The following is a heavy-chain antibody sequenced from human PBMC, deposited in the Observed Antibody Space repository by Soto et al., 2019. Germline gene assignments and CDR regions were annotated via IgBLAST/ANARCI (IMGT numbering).Heavy chain of an antibody. D-gene: IGHD3-3*01. CDR3: ARGVAVFGPVSRVWFDS. J-gene: IGHJ5*01. V-gene: IGHV4-30-4*08. Sequence: QVQLQESGPGQVKPSQTLSLTCTVSGGSISSGDYYWSWVRQSPGKGLEWVGYIHNSGITYYNPCHYGRVFISSDTSKNQFSLKLSYETAADRAVYFCARGVAVFGPVSRVWFDSGGQGALVTVSS. CDR2: IHNSGIT. CDR1: GGSISSGDYY.